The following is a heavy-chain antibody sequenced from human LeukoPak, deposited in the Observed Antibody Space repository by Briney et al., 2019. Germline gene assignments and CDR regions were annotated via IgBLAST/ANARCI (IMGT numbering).Heavy chain of an antibody. CDR3: ARRYCSGGGCEYYFDY. D-gene: IGHD2-15*01. V-gene: IGHV5-51*01. CDR1: GYSFTSYW. CDR2: IYPGDSDT. Sequence: GESLKISCKGSGYSFTSYWIAWVRQLPGKGLEWMGTIYPGDSDTRYSPSFQGQVTISADQSVSTAYLQWSSLKASDTAMYYCARRYCSGGGCEYYFDYWGQGTPVTVSS. J-gene: IGHJ4*02.